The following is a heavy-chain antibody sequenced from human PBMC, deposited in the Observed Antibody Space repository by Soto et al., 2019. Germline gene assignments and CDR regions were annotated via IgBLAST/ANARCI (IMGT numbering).Heavy chain of an antibody. V-gene: IGHV5-51*01. CDR3: ARQGSLGCSSTSCRYYYYYGMDV. CDR2: IYPGDSDT. D-gene: IGHD2-2*01. CDR1: GYSFTSYW. Sequence: GESLKISCKGSGYSFTSYWIGWVRQMPGKGLEWMGIIYPGDSDTRYSPSFQGRVTISADKSISTAYLQWSSLKASDTAMYYCARQGSLGCSSTSCRYYYYYGMDVWGQGTTVTVSS. J-gene: IGHJ6*02.